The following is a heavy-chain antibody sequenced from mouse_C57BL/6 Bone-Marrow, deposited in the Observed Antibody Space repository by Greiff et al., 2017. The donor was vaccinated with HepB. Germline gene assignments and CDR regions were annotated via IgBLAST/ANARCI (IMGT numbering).Heavy chain of an antibody. V-gene: IGHV1-76*01. Sequence: LVESGAELVRPGASVKLSCKASGYTFTDYYINWVKQRPGQGLEWIARIYPGSGNTYYNEKFKGKATLTAEKSSSTAYMQLSSLTSEDSAVYFCARTEAYPYYFDYWGQGTTLTVSS. J-gene: IGHJ2*01. CDR1: GYTFTDYY. CDR3: ARTEAYPYYFDY. CDR2: IYPGSGNT. D-gene: IGHD6-5*01.